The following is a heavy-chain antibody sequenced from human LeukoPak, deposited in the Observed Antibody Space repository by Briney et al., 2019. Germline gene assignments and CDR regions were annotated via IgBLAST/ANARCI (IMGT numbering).Heavy chain of an antibody. D-gene: IGHD3-9*01. CDR2: INEYGSER. CDR1: GISFSSYW. CDR3: ARHTDWAFDC. J-gene: IGHJ4*02. V-gene: IGHV3-7*01. Sequence: GGSLRLSCPVSGISFSSYWMSWVRQVPGKGLEWVANINEYGSERQYLDSVKGRFTVSRDNSKNSLYLQMDSLRDEDTAVYYCARHTDWAFDCRGQGTLVTVSS.